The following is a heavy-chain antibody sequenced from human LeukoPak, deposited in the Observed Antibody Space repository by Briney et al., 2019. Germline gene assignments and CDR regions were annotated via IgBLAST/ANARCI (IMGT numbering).Heavy chain of an antibody. D-gene: IGHD3-16*01. CDR3: AREGRGIMFDY. V-gene: IGHV4-31*03. Sequence: SETLSLTCTVSGGSISSGDYYWSWIRQHPGKGLEWIGYIYYSGSTYYNPSLKSRVTISVGTSKNQFSLKLSSVTAADTAVYYCAREGRGIMFDYWGQGTLVTVSS. CDR2: IYYSGST. J-gene: IGHJ4*02. CDR1: GGSISSGDYY.